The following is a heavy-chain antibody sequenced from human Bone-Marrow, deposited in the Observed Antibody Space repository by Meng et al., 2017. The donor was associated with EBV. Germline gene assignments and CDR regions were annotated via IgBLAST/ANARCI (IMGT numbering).Heavy chain of an antibody. V-gene: IGHV1-2*02. J-gene: IGHJ4*02. Sequence: VQLVQYGAEAKTPSASLKVSCKAPGYTYTGYYIHWVRQAPGQGLEWVGWINPNSGGTNYAEKFQGRVTMTRDTSITTAFMELSSLKSDDTAVYYCAMGLATDFDYWGQGTLVTVSS. CDR3: AMGLATDFDY. CDR1: GYTYTGYY. D-gene: IGHD5-12*01. CDR2: INPNSGGT.